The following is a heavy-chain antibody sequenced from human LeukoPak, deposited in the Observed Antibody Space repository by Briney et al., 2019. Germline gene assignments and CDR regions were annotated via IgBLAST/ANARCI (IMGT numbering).Heavy chain of an antibody. J-gene: IGHJ4*02. V-gene: IGHV3-23*01. Sequence: PGGSLRLSCAASGFTFSSYAMSWVRQAPGKGLEWVSAISGSGDSTYYADSVKGRFTISRDNSKNTLYLQMNSLRAEDTAVYYCAKSRQGGVPAAMRIFDYWGQGTLVTVSS. CDR3: AKSRQGGVPAAMRIFDY. D-gene: IGHD2-2*01. CDR2: ISGSGDST. CDR1: GFTFSSYA.